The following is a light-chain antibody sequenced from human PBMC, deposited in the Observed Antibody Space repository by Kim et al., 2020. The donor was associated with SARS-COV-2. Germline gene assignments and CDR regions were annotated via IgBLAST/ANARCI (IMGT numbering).Light chain of an antibody. CDR1: QSVSSSY. J-gene: IGKJ1*01. CDR3: QQYGRTVT. CDR2: GAS. V-gene: IGKV3-20*01. Sequence: LSPGERATLSCRASQSVSSSYLAWYQQKPGQAPRLLIYGASSRATGIPDRFSGSGSGTDFTLTISRLEPEDFAVYYCQQYGRTVTFGQGTKVDIK.